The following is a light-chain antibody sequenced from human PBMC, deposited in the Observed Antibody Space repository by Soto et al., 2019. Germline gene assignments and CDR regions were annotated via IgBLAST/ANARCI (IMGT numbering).Light chain of an antibody. CDR1: QGISNY. V-gene: IGKV1-16*01. Sequence: MQLTQSPSSLSASVGDRVTVTCRASQGISNYLAWYQQKPGNAPPLLIHAASTLQSAVPSRFSGSGSGTHFTPTTASLQHDDFATYYCQQYETFSGTFGPGTKVDIK. J-gene: IGKJ1*01. CDR2: AAS. CDR3: QQYETFSGT.